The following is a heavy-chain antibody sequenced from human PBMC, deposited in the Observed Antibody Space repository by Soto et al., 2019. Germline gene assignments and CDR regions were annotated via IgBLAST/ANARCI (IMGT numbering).Heavy chain of an antibody. D-gene: IGHD2-21*01. CDR3: ARFPKRVYRGGYIVK. CDR1: GGSFSGYY. V-gene: IGHV4-34*01. J-gene: IGHJ4*02. Sequence: QVQLQQWGAGLLKPSETLSLTCAVYGGSFSGYYWSWIRQPPGKGLEWIGEINHSGSTNYNPSLKSRVPITVNTYKNQFSLKLSSGTAADPAGYYCARFPKRVYRGGYIVKWGQGTLVTVSS. CDR2: INHSGST.